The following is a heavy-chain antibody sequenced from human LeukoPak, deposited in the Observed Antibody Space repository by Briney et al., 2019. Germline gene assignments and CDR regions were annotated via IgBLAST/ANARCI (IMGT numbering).Heavy chain of an antibody. J-gene: IGHJ4*02. CDR1: GYTFTSSD. V-gene: IGHV1-8*01. CDR2: MNPNSGNT. D-gene: IGHD3-10*01. CDR3: ARMVRGAYAGSY. Sequence: ASVKVSCKASGYTFTSSDINWVRQATGQGLEWMGWMNPNSGNTGHAQKFQGRVTMTRNTSISTAYMELSSLRSEDTAVYYCARMVRGAYAGSYWGQGTLVTVSS.